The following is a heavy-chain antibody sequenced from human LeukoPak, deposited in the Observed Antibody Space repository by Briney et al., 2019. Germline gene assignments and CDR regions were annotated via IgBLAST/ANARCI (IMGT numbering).Heavy chain of an antibody. CDR1: GYMFTDYY. V-gene: IGHV1-46*01. CDR2: VNPRGEII. CDR3: ARGGNPYYFDY. J-gene: IGHJ4*02. Sequence: GASVKVSCKASGYMFTDYYMHWVRQAPGHSLEWMGRVNPRGEIIIYSQKFQGRVSMTRDTSTSTVYMALSSLRSEDTAVYFCARGGNPYYFDYWGQGTLVTVSS.